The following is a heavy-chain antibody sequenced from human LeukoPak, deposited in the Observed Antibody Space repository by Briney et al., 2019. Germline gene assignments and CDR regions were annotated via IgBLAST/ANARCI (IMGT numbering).Heavy chain of an antibody. CDR2: INHSGST. Sequence: SETLSLTCAVYGGSFSGYYWSWIRQPPGKGLEWIGEINHSGSTNYNPSLKSRVTISVDTSKNQFSLKLSSVTAADTAVYYCARDRELSPGFFDYWGQGTLVTVSS. J-gene: IGHJ4*02. CDR1: GGSFSGYY. D-gene: IGHD1-7*01. CDR3: ARDRELSPGFFDY. V-gene: IGHV4-34*01.